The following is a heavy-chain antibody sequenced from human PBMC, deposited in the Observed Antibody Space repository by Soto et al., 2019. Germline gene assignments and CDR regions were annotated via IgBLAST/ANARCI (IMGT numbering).Heavy chain of an antibody. V-gene: IGHV5-51*01. CDR1: GYTFTDYW. J-gene: IGHJ6*01. D-gene: IGHD4-4*01. CDR3: ERHISNFRYYYYALHV. Sequence: PXESLRISCKGSGYTFTDYWIGLVRQLRGKGLEWMGIIYPGDSDTRYSPSFQGHVTITVDKSTSTAYLQWNTLKASDTAMYYCERHISNFRYYYYALHVWGQGTTVTVPS. CDR2: IYPGDSDT.